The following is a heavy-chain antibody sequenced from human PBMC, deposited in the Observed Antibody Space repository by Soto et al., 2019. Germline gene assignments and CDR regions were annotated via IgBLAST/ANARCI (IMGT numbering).Heavy chain of an antibody. J-gene: IGHJ4*02. CDR3: ARGRIAVAGTGLDY. D-gene: IGHD6-19*01. Sequence: QVQLQQWGAGLLKPSETLSLTCAVYGGSFSGYYWSWIRQPPGKGLEWIGEINHSGSTNYNPSLKSRVNTSGPTSKNQFSLRLRSVTAAATAVYYCARGRIAVAGTGLDYWGQGTLVTVSS. CDR2: INHSGST. V-gene: IGHV4-34*01. CDR1: GGSFSGYY.